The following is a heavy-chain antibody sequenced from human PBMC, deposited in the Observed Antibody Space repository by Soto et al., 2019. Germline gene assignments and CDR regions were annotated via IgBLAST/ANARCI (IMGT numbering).Heavy chain of an antibody. CDR2: ISSSSSYI. CDR3: ARRSKLLSDAFDI. D-gene: IGHD2-2*01. V-gene: IGHV3-21*01. Sequence: VGALRLSCSASGFAFSSYSMNWVRQAPGKGLEWVSSISSSSSYIYYADSVKGRFTISRDNAENSLYLQMNSLRAEDTAVYYCARRSKLLSDAFDIWGQGTMVTVSS. J-gene: IGHJ3*02. CDR1: GFAFSSYS.